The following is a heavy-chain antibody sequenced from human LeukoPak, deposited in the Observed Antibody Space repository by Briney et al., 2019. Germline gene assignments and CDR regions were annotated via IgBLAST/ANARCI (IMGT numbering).Heavy chain of an antibody. J-gene: IGHJ4*02. Sequence: GASVKVSCMASGYSFTAFYIHWVRQAPGQGLEWMGWIHPRSGETNYAYKFRGRVTMTRDTSISTTYMDLGSLGSDDTAVYYCARDGEYGTGSYYRGCFDYWGQGTLVTVSS. CDR2: IHPRSGET. V-gene: IGHV1-2*02. CDR3: ARDGEYGTGSYYRGCFDY. D-gene: IGHD3-10*01. CDR1: GYSFTAFY.